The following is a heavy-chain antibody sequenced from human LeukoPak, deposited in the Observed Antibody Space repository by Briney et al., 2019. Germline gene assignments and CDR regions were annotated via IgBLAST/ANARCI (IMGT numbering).Heavy chain of an antibody. CDR2: INSDGSST. J-gene: IGHJ4*02. Sequence: PGGSLRLSCAASGFTFSSYWMHWVRQAPGKGLVWVSRINSDGSSTNYANSVKGRFTISRDNAKNTLYLQMNSLSAEDTAVYYCARAISGWYNYWGQGTLVTVSS. D-gene: IGHD6-19*01. V-gene: IGHV3-74*01. CDR3: ARAISGWYNY. CDR1: GFTFSSYW.